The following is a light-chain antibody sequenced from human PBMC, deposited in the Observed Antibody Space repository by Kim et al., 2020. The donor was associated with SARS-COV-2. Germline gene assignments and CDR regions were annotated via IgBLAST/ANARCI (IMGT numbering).Light chain of an antibody. Sequence: APGERATLSGRARQCVTSNYLAWYQQIPGQAPSLLIYGASSRATGVPDRFSGSGSGTDFTLTISRLEPEDFAVYYCQQYGNSQETFGQGTKVDIK. V-gene: IGKV3-20*01. J-gene: IGKJ1*01. CDR1: QCVTSNY. CDR2: GAS. CDR3: QQYGNSQET.